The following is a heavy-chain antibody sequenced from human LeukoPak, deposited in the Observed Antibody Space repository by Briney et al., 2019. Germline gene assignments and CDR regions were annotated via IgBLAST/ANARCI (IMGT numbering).Heavy chain of an antibody. V-gene: IGHV1-2*02. CDR2: INPNSGGT. Sequence: ASVKVSCKAFGYTFTGYYMHWVRQAPGQGLEWMGWINPNSGGTNYAQKFQGRVTMTRDTSISTAYMELSRLRSDDTAVYYCARGRGSSGWDNWFDPWGQGTLVTVSS. CDR3: ARGRGSSGWDNWFDP. CDR1: GYTFTGYY. D-gene: IGHD6-19*01. J-gene: IGHJ5*02.